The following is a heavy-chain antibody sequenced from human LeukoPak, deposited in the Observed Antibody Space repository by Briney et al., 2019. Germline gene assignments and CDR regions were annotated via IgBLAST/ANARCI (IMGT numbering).Heavy chain of an antibody. Sequence: PSQTLSLTCTVSGGSISSGDYYWSWIRQPPGKGLEWIGYIYYSGITYYNPSLKSRVTISVDTSKNQFSLKLTSVTAADTAVYYCARDHSYYFGSETSTLDVWGQGTAVTVSS. D-gene: IGHD3-10*01. CDR2: IYYSGIT. CDR1: GGSISSGDYY. J-gene: IGHJ6*02. CDR3: ARDHSYYFGSETSTLDV. V-gene: IGHV4-30-4*01.